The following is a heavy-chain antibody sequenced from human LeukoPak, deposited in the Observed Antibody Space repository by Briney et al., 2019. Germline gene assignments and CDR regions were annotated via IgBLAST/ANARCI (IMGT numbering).Heavy chain of an antibody. CDR2: MNPNSGNT. CDR1: GYTFTSYD. Sequence: ASVKVSCKASGYTFTSYDINWVRQAAGQGLEWMGWMNPNSGNTGYAQKFQGRVTITRNTSISTAYMELSRLRSDDTAVYYCARGYCSGGTCYLVENWFDPWGQGTLVTVSS. J-gene: IGHJ5*02. V-gene: IGHV1-8*03. D-gene: IGHD2-15*01. CDR3: ARGYCSGGTCYLVENWFDP.